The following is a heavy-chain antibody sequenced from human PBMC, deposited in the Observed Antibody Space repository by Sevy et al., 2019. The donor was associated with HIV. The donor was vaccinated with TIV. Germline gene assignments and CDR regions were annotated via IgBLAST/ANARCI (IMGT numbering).Heavy chain of an antibody. CDR2: LDPEDGET. CDR3: AADRGEDYCSGNGCQGHYYYGLDV. J-gene: IGHJ6*02. V-gene: IGHV1-24*01. Sequence: ASVKVSCKVSGYRLIEVSMHWVRQAPGKGLEWMGHLDPEDGETIYAQNFQGRVTMTEDTSTDTAYMEVSSLRSEDTAVYYCAADRGEDYCSGNGCQGHYYYGLDVWGQGTTVTVSS. D-gene: IGHD2-15*01. CDR1: GYRLIEVS.